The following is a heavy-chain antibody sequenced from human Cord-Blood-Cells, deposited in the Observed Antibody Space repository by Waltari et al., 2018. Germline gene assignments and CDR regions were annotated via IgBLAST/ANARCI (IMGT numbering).Heavy chain of an antibody. CDR2: IYYRGST. Sequence: QLQLQESGPGLVKPSETLSLTCTVSGGSISSSSYYWGLIRQPPGKGLEWIGIIYYRGSTYYNPSLKSRVTISVDTSKNQFSLKLSSVTAADTAVYYCARHPSHGSSQTRWFDPWGQGTLVTVSS. V-gene: IGHV4-39*01. CDR1: GGSISSSSYY. J-gene: IGHJ5*02. CDR3: ARHPSHGSSQTRWFDP.